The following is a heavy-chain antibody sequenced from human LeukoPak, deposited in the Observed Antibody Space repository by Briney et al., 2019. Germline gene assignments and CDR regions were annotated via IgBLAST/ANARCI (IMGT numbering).Heavy chain of an antibody. J-gene: IGHJ4*02. CDR3: ARGWYSFDY. CDR2: IYYSGST. D-gene: IGHD6-19*01. CDR1: GGSISSSSYY. Sequence: PSETLSLTCTVSGGSISSSSYYWGWIRQPPGKGLEWIGSIYYSGSTYYNPSLKSRVTISVDTSKNQFSLKLSSVTAADTAVFYCARGWYSFDYWGQGTLVTVSS. V-gene: IGHV4-39*01.